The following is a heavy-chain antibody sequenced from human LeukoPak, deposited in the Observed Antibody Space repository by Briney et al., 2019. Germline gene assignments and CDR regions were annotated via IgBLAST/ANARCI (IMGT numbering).Heavy chain of an antibody. CDR1: GFTSSSYS. J-gene: IGHJ4*02. CDR2: MKKDGSET. Sequence: GGSLRLSCVVSGFTSSSYSMIWVRQAPGKGLQWVANMKKDGSETNYVDAVKGRFTISRDNAKNSLYLQMNSLRAEDTAVYYCGRHRSGSGTYFIDYWGQGTLVSVSS. V-gene: IGHV3-7*01. D-gene: IGHD3-10*01. CDR3: GRHRSGSGTYFIDY.